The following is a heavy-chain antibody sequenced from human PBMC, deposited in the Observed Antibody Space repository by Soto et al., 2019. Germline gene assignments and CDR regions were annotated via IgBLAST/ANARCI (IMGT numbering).Heavy chain of an antibody. CDR3: ARVRYGYYYYYGMDV. V-gene: IGHV3-11*06. J-gene: IGHJ6*02. Sequence: PGGSLRLSCAASGFTFSDYYMSWIRQAPGKGLEWVSYISSTSLYTNHADSVKGRFTISRDNAKHSLYLQMNSLRAEDTAVYYCARVRYGYYYYYGMDVWGQGTTVTVSS. CDR1: GFTFSDYY. CDR2: ISSTSLYT. D-gene: IGHD3-9*01.